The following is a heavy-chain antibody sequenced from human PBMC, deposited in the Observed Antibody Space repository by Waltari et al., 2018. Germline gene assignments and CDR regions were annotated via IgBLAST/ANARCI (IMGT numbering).Heavy chain of an antibody. Sequence: QLQLQESGPGLVNPSGTLSLSCAVSGAPVPSPYLWNWVRQSPQRGLEWIGQVHGSGRTNYSPSFASRITVSIDTSNNQFSLKLTAATAADTAVYYCARDRGRGLYLDTWGPGTLVTVSP. CDR2: VHGSGRT. D-gene: IGHD2-15*01. CDR3: ARDRGRGLYLDT. J-gene: IGHJ4*02. V-gene: IGHV4-4*02. CDR1: GAPVPSPYL.